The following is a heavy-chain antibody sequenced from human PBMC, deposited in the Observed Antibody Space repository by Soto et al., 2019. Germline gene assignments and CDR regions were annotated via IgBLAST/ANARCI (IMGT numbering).Heavy chain of an antibody. J-gene: IGHJ5*02. CDR1: GDTFSFYS. CDR3: ARALPAAKMRYNWFDP. V-gene: IGHV1-69*02. Sequence: ASVKVSCKASGDTFSFYSINWVRQAPGLGLEWMGRIIPVLAMSNYAHKFQGRVSLIADKSTNTAYKELSSLRSDDTAKYYSARALPAAKMRYNWFDPWGQGTLVTVSS. D-gene: IGHD2-2*01. CDR2: IIPVLAMS.